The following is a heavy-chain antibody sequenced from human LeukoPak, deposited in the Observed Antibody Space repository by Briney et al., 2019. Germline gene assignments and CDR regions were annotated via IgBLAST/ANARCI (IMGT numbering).Heavy chain of an antibody. Sequence: GGSLRLSCAASGFTFSSYSMNWVRQAPGKGLEWVSYISSSSSTIYYADSVKGRFTISRDNAKNSLYLQMNSPRAEDTAVYYCARDTLYVFWSGYYGGGDYWGQGTLVTVSS. J-gene: IGHJ4*02. D-gene: IGHD3-3*01. CDR1: GFTFSSYS. CDR2: ISSSSSTI. CDR3: ARDTLYVFWSGYYGGGDY. V-gene: IGHV3-48*01.